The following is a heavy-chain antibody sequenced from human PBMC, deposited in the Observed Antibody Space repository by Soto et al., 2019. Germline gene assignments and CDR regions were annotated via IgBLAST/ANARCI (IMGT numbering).Heavy chain of an antibody. CDR1: GFTFSSYA. D-gene: IGHD6-6*01. Sequence: GGSLRLSCSAPGFTFSSYAMHWVRQAPGKGLEYVSAISSNGGSTYYADSVKGRFTISRDNSKNTLYLQMSSLRAEDTAVYYCVKVRDSSSFGAFDIWGQGTMVTVSS. CDR3: VKVRDSSSFGAFDI. J-gene: IGHJ3*02. V-gene: IGHV3-64D*06. CDR2: ISSNGGST.